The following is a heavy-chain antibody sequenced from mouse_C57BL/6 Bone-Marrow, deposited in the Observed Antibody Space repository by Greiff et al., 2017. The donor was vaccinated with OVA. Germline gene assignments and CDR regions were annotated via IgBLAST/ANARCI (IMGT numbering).Heavy chain of an antibody. J-gene: IGHJ2*01. CDR2: IRNKANGYTT. CDR3: ARYSDGSSFLDY. CDR1: GFTFTDYY. D-gene: IGHD1-1*01. Sequence: EVQRVESGGGLVQPGGSLSLSCAASGFTFTDYYMSWVRQPPGKALEWLGFIRNKANGYTTEYSASVKGRFTISRDNSQSILYLQMNALRAEDSATYYCARYSDGSSFLDYWGQGTTLTVSA. V-gene: IGHV7-3*01.